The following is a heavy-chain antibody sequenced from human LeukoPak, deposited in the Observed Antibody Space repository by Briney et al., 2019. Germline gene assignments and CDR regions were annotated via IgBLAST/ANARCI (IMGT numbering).Heavy chain of an antibody. CDR2: ISRRDDYT. V-gene: IGHV3-23*01. CDR3: ANDYRSGSFHDF. J-gene: IGHJ4*02. Sequence: SGGSLRLSCAASGFAFSSYAMSWVRRPPGKGLEWVSVISRRDDYTYYADSVKGRFTISRDNSKNTLYLQMNTLRAEDTAVYYCANDYRSGSFHDFWGQGTLVTVSS. CDR1: GFAFSSYA. D-gene: IGHD3-10*01.